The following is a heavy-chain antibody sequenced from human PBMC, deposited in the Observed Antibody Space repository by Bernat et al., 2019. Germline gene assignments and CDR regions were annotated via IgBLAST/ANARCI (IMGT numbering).Heavy chain of an antibody. J-gene: IGHJ4*02. CDR2: INLNGANI. Sequence: EVQLVESGGGLVQPDRSLRLSCAAFGFTFEDYAMHWVRQAPGNGLEWVSNINLNGANIIYADSVKGRVTISRDNAKNSLYLQMNSLRAEDTAFYYCARDISDTSTTIDYWGQGTLVTVSS. CDR3: ARDISDTSTTIDY. V-gene: IGHV3-9*01. D-gene: IGHD5-18*01. CDR1: GFTFEDYA.